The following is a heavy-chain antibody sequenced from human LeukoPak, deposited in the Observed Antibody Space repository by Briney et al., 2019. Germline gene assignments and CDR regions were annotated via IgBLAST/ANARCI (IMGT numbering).Heavy chain of an antibody. Sequence: PGGSLRLSCAASGFTFSDYTMTRVRQAPGKGLEHVSAISSNGDSTYYANSVKVRFTISRDNSKNTLYLQMDNLRTEDMALYYCAREGSRGGSSRLWYFDLWGRGTLITVSS. D-gene: IGHD5-24*01. CDR3: AREGSRGGSSRLWYFDL. CDR1: GFTFSDYT. V-gene: IGHV3-64*01. J-gene: IGHJ2*01. CDR2: ISSNGDST.